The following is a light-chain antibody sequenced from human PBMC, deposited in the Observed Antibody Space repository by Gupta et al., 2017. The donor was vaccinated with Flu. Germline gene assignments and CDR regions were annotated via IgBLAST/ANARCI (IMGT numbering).Light chain of an antibody. CDR2: QGT. CDR3: QAWDSSTAV. Sequence: SYELTQPPSMSVSPGQTASITCSGDKLGDKYASWYQQKPGQSPVLVIYQGTKRPSGIPERFSGSNSGNTATLTISGTQAMDGADYYCQAWDSSTAVFGGGTKLTVL. V-gene: IGLV3-1*01. CDR1: KLGDKY. J-gene: IGLJ3*02.